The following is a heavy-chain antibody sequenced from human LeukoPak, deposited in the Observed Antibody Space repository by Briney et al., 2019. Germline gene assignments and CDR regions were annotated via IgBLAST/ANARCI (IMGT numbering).Heavy chain of an antibody. CDR1: GFTFSGAW. Sequence: GGSLRLSCAASGFTFSGAWMHWVRQAPGKGLMWVSRINDDGSRTRHADSVKGRFTISRDNAKNTLYLQMNSLRAEDTAVYYCARVSGPGMNEYYHLWGQGTLVTVSS. CDR3: ARVSGPGMNEYYHL. V-gene: IGHV3-74*01. D-gene: IGHD2-2*01. J-gene: IGHJ4*02. CDR2: INDDGSRT.